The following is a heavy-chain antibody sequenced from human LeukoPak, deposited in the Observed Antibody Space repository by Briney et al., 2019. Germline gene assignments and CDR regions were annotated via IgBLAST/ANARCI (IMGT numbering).Heavy chain of an antibody. CDR1: GGSITNY. CDR2: IYSSGTT. Sequence: SETLSLTCTVSGGSITNYWSWLRQPAGKGLEWIGRIYSSGTTNYNPSLKSRVTMSIDTTQFSLKLSSVTAADTAVYFCACGVAAAGWLYFDYWGQGTLVTVSS. D-gene: IGHD6-13*01. CDR3: ACGVAAAGWLYFDY. J-gene: IGHJ4*02. V-gene: IGHV4-4*07.